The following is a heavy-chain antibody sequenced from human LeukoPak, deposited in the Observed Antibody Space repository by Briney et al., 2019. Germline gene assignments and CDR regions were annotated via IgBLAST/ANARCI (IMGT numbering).Heavy chain of an antibody. CDR1: GFTFSSYA. CDR2: ISGSGGST. CDR3: AKLYDSTPNAFDI. D-gene: IGHD3-22*01. Sequence: GGSLRLSCAASGFTFSSYAMRWVRQAPGKGLEWVSAISGSGGSTYYADSVKGRFTISRDNSKNTLYLQMNSLRAEDTAVYYFAKLYDSTPNAFDIWGQGTMVTVSS. V-gene: IGHV3-23*01. J-gene: IGHJ3*02.